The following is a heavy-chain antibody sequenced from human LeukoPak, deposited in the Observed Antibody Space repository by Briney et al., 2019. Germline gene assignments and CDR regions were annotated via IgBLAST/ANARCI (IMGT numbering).Heavy chain of an antibody. CDR2: IKSKTDGGTT. D-gene: IGHD6-6*01. Sequence: GGSLRLSCAASGFTFSNAWMSWVRQAPGKGLEWVGRIKSKTDGGTTDYAAPVKGRFTISRDDSKNTLYLQMNSLKTEDTAVYYCTHSGEAARQDAFDIWGQGTMVTVSS. CDR1: GFTFSNAW. V-gene: IGHV3-15*01. J-gene: IGHJ3*02. CDR3: THSGEAARQDAFDI.